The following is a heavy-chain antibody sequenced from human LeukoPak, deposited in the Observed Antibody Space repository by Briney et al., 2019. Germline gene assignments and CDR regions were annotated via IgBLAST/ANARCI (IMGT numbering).Heavy chain of an antibody. J-gene: IGHJ4*02. V-gene: IGHV4-34*01. Sequence: SETLSLTCAVYGGSFSGYYWSWIRQPPGKGLEWIGEINHSGSTNYNPSLKSRVTISVDTSKKQFSLRLRSVAAADTAVYFCARGLSSTRRESDYWGQGTLVTVSS. D-gene: IGHD2-2*01. CDR2: INHSGST. CDR3: ARGLSSTRRESDY. CDR1: GGSFSGYY.